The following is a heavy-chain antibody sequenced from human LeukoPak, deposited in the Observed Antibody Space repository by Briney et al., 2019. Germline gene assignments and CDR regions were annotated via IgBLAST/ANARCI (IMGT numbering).Heavy chain of an antibody. J-gene: IGHJ4*02. CDR3: ARAPSQRYCSSTSCYGVFGY. D-gene: IGHD2-2*01. Sequence: ASVKVSCKASGYTFTSYGISWVRQAPGQGLEWMGWISAYNGNTNYAQKLQGRVTMTTDTSTSTAYMELRSLRSDDTAVYYCARAPSQRYCSSTSCYGVFGYWGQGTLVTVSS. CDR1: GYTFTSYG. CDR2: ISAYNGNT. V-gene: IGHV1-18*01.